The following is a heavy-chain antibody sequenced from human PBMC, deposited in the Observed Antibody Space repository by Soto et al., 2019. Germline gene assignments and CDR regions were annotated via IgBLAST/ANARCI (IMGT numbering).Heavy chain of an antibody. CDR1: GGSISSYY. CDR2: LDCSGTT. CDR3: ARDSFPPYSSSSKGFDY. D-gene: IGHD6-6*01. V-gene: IGHV4-59*01. J-gene: IGHJ4*02. Sequence: PETLSLTCTVSGGSISSYYWSWSRQSPGTGLEWIASLDCSGTTIYNPSLKSRITTSVDPSKKQYTLKMRSVTGADMAVYSCARDSFPPYSSSSKGFDYWGQGSLVTVSS.